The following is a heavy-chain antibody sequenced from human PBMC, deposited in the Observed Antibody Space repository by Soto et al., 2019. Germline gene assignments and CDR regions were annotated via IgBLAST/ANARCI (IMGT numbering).Heavy chain of an antibody. D-gene: IGHD1-26*01. Sequence: QVQLVQSGAEVKKPGSSVKVSCKASGGTFSSYTISWVRQAPGQGLEWMGRIIPILGIANYAQKFQGRVTXXAXKYXSTAYMELSRLRSEDTAVYYCARGASGSYGNWFDPWGKGTLVTVSS. CDR1: GGTFSSYT. CDR2: IIPILGIA. CDR3: ARGASGSYGNWFDP. V-gene: IGHV1-69*02. J-gene: IGHJ5*02.